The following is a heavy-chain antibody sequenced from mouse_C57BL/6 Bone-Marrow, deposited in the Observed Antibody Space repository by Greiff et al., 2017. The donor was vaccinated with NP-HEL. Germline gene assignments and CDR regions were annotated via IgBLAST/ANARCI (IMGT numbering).Heavy chain of an antibody. J-gene: IGHJ4*01. V-gene: IGHV3-8*01. D-gene: IGHD1-1*01. Sequence: EVKLVESGPGLAKPSQTLSLPCSVTGYSITSDYWNWIRKFPGNKLEYMGYISYSGSTYYNPSLKSRISITRDTSKNQYYLQLNSVTTEDTATYYCARSPRITTVVAPYAMDYWGQGTSVTVSS. CDR1: GYSITSDY. CDR2: ISYSGST. CDR3: ARSPRITTVVAPYAMDY.